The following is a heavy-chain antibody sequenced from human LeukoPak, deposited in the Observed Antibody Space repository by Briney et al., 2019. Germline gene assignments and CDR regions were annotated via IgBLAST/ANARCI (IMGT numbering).Heavy chain of an antibody. V-gene: IGHV4-31*03. CDR3: ARDDLSDWYFDL. J-gene: IGHJ2*01. Sequence: SETLSLTCTVSGGSISSGDYYWSWIRQHPGKGLEWIGYIYYSGSTYYNPSLKSRVTISVDTSKNQFSLKLSSVTAADTAVYYCARDDLSDWYFDLWGRGTLVTVSS. CDR2: IYYSGST. CDR1: GGSISSGDYY.